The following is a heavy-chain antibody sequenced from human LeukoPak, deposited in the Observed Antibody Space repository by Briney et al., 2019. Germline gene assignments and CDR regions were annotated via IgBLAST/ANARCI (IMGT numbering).Heavy chain of an antibody. V-gene: IGHV3-30*14. CDR1: GFTFSNYD. CDR2: ISYDGSKK. CDR3: ASRIATAGSVDY. D-gene: IGHD6-13*01. Sequence: GGSLRLSCTVSGFTFSNYDIHWVRQAPGKGLEWVTVISYDGSKKYYADSVKGRFTISRDNSKNTLHLQMNTLRAEDTAVYYCASRIATAGSVDYWGQGTQVTVSS. J-gene: IGHJ4*02.